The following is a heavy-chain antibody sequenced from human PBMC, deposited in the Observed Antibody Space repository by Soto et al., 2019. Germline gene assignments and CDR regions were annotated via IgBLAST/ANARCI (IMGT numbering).Heavy chain of an antibody. J-gene: IGHJ4*02. CDR3: ARQDGGIAAAD. V-gene: IGHV4-39*01. CDR2: LYYSGIT. CDR1: GCSISSRSYY. D-gene: IGHD6-13*01. Sequence: HLQLQESGPGLVKPSETLSLTCTVSGCSISSRSYYWGWIRQPPGKGLEWIGSLYYSGITYYNPSLTSRVTISVYTSKNPFSLKLSSVTAADTAVYYCARQDGGIAAADWVQGTLVTVSS.